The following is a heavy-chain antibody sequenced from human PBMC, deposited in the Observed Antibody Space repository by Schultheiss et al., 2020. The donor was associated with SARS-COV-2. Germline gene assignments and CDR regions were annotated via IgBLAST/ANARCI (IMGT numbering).Heavy chain of an antibody. CDR1: GFTFSSYG. V-gene: IGHV3-30*18. Sequence: GGSLRLSCAASGFTFSSYGMHWVRQAPGKGLEWVAVISYDGSNKYYADSVKGRFTISRDNSKNTLYLQMNSLRAEDTAVYYCAKDTLPHGIAVSGGYYYYGMDVWGQGTTVTVSS. J-gene: IGHJ6*02. D-gene: IGHD6-19*01. CDR2: ISYDGSNK. CDR3: AKDTLPHGIAVSGGYYYYGMDV.